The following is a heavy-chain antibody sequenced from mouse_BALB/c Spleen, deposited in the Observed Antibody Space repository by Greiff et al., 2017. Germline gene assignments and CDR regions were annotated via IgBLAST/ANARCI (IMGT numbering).Heavy chain of an antibody. Sequence: QVQLQQSAAELARPGASVKMSCKASGYTFTSYTMHWVKQRPGQGLEWIGYINPSSGYTEYNQKFKDKTTLTADKSSSTAYMQLSSLTSEDSAVYYCARNGPGYYYAMDYWGQGTSVTVSS. CDR3: ARNGPGYYYAMDY. J-gene: IGHJ4*01. V-gene: IGHV1-4*02. D-gene: IGHD3-1*01. CDR1: GYTFTSYT. CDR2: INPSSGYT.